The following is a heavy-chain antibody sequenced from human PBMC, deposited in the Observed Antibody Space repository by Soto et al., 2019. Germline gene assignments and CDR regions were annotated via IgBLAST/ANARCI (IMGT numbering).Heavy chain of an antibody. CDR1: GGPFSGYY. D-gene: IGHD2-21*02. CDR2: INHSGGT. Sequence: QVQLQQWGAGLLKPSETLSLTCAVYGGPFSGYYWSWVRQPPGKRLGRIGEINHSGGTNYNPSLNSPVTIAVATSKDQFSLKLSSVTAAVTAVYYCARGIYGGNSAFVDYWGQGTLVTVSS. CDR3: ARGIYGGNSAFVDY. J-gene: IGHJ4*02. V-gene: IGHV4-34*01.